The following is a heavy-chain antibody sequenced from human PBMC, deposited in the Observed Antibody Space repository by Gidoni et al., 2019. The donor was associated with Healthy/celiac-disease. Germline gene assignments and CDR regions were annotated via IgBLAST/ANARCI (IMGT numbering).Heavy chain of an antibody. V-gene: IGHV5-51*01. CDR3: ASSRGVGAVYGMDV. CDR2: IPPGDSDT. Sequence: EVPLVQSGAEVTKPGEALKISCKGFVYSVPSYWVGWVRQVPGEGLWWMGIIPPGDSDTSYRPSFQGQVTISAAKSISTAYLQWSSLKASDTAMYYCASSRGVGAVYGMDVWGQGTTVTVSS. D-gene: IGHD3-10*01. J-gene: IGHJ6*02. CDR1: VYSVPSYW.